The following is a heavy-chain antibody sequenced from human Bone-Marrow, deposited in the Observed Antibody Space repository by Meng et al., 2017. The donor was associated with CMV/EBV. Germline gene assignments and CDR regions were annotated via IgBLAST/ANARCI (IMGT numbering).Heavy chain of an antibody. Sequence: SCTVSGFTFGDYGMIWVRQAPGKGLEWVGLIRSKTYGGTTEYAASVKGRFTISRDDSKSIAYLQMNSLKTEDTAVYYCTRDGHTGFDYWGQGTLVTVSS. CDR1: GFTFGDYG. CDR2: IRSKTYGGTT. CDR3: TRDGHTGFDY. V-gene: IGHV3-49*04. J-gene: IGHJ4*02.